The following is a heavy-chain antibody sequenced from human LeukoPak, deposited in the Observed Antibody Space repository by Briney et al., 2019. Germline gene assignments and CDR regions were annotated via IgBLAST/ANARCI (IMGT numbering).Heavy chain of an antibody. CDR2: IIPILGIA. Sequence: SVKVSCKASGGTFSSYAISWVRQAPGQGLEWMGRIIPILGIANYAQKFQGRVTITADKSTSTAYMELSSLRSEDTAVYYCAVTTVTTLRYYYYGMDVWGQGTTVTVSS. CDR1: GGTFSSYA. CDR3: AVTTVTTLRYYYYGMDV. J-gene: IGHJ6*02. V-gene: IGHV1-69*04. D-gene: IGHD4-17*01.